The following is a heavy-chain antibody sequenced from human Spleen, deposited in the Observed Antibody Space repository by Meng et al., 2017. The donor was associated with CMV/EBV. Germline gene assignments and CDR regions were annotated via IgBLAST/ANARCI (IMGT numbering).Heavy chain of an antibody. CDR1: GFTFDDYA. CDR2: ISWNSVSI. CDR3: ASWSSSPP. V-gene: IGHV3-9*01. D-gene: IGHD6-13*01. J-gene: IGHJ5*02. Sequence: SLKISCAASGFTFDDYAMHWVRQAPGMGLEWVSGISWNSVSIAYADSVKGRFTISRGNAKNSLYLQMNSLRAEDTAVYYCASWSSSPPWGQGTLVTVSS.